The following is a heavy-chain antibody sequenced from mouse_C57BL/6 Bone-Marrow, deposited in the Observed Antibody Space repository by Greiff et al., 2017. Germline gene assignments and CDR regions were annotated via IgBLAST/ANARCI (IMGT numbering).Heavy chain of an antibody. J-gene: IGHJ4*01. D-gene: IGHD2-2*01. CDR2: ISSGGSYT. Sequence: EVTLVESGGDLVKPGGSLKLSCAASGFTFSSYGMSWVRQTPDKRLEWVATISSGGSYTYYPDSVKGRFTISRDNAKNTPYLQMSSLKSEDTAMYYCARHSAMVRGDYWGQGTSVTVSS. CDR3: ARHSAMVRGDY. V-gene: IGHV5-6*01. CDR1: GFTFSSYG.